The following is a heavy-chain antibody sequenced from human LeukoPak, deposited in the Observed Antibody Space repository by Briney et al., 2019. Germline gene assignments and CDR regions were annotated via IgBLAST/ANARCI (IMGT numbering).Heavy chain of an antibody. V-gene: IGHV4-59*01. CDR3: AGGIRYFDWLPFDY. J-gene: IGHJ4*02. D-gene: IGHD3-9*01. CDR1: GGSISSYY. Sequence: SETLSLTCTVSGGSISSYYWSWIRQPPGNGLEWIGYIYYSGSTNYNPSLKSRVTISVDTSKNQFSLKLSSVTAADTAVYYCAGGIRYFDWLPFDYWGQGTLVTVSS. CDR2: IYYSGST.